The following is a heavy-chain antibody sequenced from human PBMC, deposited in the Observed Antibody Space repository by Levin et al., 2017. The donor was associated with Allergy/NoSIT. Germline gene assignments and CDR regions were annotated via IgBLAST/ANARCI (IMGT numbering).Heavy chain of an antibody. CDR2: IWYDGSNK. Sequence: SCAASGFTFSSYGMHWVRQAPGKGLEWVSVIWYDGSNKYYADSVKGRFTISRDNSKNTLYLQMNSLRAEDTAVYYCARGAYGSGSYYFDYWGQGTLVTVSS. V-gene: IGHV3-33*01. CDR3: ARGAYGSGSYYFDY. D-gene: IGHD3-10*01. CDR1: GFTFSSYG. J-gene: IGHJ4*02.